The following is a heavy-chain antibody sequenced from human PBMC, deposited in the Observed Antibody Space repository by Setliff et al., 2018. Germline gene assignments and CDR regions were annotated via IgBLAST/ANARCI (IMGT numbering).Heavy chain of an antibody. Sequence: SETLSLTCTVSGASVSGNSYYWGWIRQPPGKGLEWIASTYYSGSTYYNPSLKSRVTISVDTSKNQFSLKLTSVTAADTAIYYCARAPRYFDPTGSYFDFWGQGTLVTVSS. CDR3: ARAPRYFDPTGSYFDF. J-gene: IGHJ4*02. V-gene: IGHV4-39*07. CDR2: TYYSGST. D-gene: IGHD3-22*01. CDR1: GASVSGNSYY.